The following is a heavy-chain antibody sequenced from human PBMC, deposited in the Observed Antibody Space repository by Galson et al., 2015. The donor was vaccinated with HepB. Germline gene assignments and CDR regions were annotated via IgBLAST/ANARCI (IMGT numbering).Heavy chain of an antibody. V-gene: IGHV7-4-1*02. CDR1: GYTFTSYA. J-gene: IGHJ3*02. CDR3: AIGGKQQLVHAFDI. D-gene: IGHD6-13*01. Sequence: SVKVSCKASGYTFTSYAMNWVRQAPGQGLEWMGWINTNTGNPTYAQGFTGRFVFSLDTSVSTAYLQISSLKAEDTAVYYCAIGGKQQLVHAFDIWGQGTMVTVSS. CDR2: INTNTGNP.